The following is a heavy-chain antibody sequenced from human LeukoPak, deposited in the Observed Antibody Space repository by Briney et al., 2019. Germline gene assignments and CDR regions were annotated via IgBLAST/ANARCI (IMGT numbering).Heavy chain of an antibody. Sequence: ASVKVSCKASGYTFTGYYMHWVRQAPGQGLEWMGWISAYNGNTNYAQKLQGRVTMTTDTSTSTAYMELRSLRSDDTAVYYCARDPRGGPLKYWGQGTLVTVSS. CDR2: ISAYNGNT. CDR1: GYTFTGYY. D-gene: IGHD3-16*01. CDR3: ARDPRGGPLKY. V-gene: IGHV1-18*04. J-gene: IGHJ4*02.